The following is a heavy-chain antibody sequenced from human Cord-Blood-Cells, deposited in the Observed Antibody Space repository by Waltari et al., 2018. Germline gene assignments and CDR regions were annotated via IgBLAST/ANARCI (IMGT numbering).Heavy chain of an antibody. D-gene: IGHD2-21*02. CDR3: ARGYRHRPREFVVVTAIPHAFDI. J-gene: IGHJ3*02. Sequence: QVQLQQWGAGLLKPSETLSLTCAVYGGSFSGYYWSWIRQPPGKGLEWIGEINHSGSTNYNPSLKSRVTISVDTSKTQFSLKLSSVTAADTAVYYCARGYRHRPREFVVVTAIPHAFDIWGQGTMVTVSS. CDR2: INHSGST. V-gene: IGHV4-34*01. CDR1: GGSFSGYY.